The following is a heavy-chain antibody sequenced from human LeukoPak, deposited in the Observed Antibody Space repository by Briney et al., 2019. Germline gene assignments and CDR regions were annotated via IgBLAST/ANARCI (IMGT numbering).Heavy chain of an antibody. Sequence: PGGSLRLSCAASGFTFDDYAMHWVRQAPGKGLEWVSLISWDGGSTYYADSVKGRFTISRDNSKNSLYLQMNSLRAEDTAVHYCARHSTYYYDSSGYWGQGTLVTVSS. CDR2: ISWDGGST. CDR1: GFTFDDYA. D-gene: IGHD3-22*01. J-gene: IGHJ4*02. V-gene: IGHV3-43D*03. CDR3: ARHSTYYYDSSGY.